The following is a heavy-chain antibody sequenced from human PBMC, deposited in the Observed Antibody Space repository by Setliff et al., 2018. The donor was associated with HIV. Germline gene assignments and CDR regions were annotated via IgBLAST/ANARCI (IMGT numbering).Heavy chain of an antibody. CDR2: MYYRGTT. CDR1: GGSIISSSYY. CDR3: ASRGIVEVTISMPDEYFVH. Sequence: PSETLSLTCTVSGGSIISSSYYRAWIRQPPGKGLEWIGTMYYRGTTYNNPSLKSRVTISVDRSRNQFSLTLSSVTAADTATYYCASRGIVEVTISMPDEYFVHWGHGTLVTVSS. D-gene: IGHD2-15*01. J-gene: IGHJ1*01. V-gene: IGHV4-39*01.